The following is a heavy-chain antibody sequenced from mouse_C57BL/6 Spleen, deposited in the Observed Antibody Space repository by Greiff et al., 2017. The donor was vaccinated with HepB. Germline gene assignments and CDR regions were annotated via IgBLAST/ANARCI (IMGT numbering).Heavy chain of an antibody. Sequence: VQLKQSGGDLVKPGGSLKLSCAASGFTFSSYGMSWVRQTPDKRLEWVATISSGGSYTYYPDSVKGRFTISRDNAKNTLYLQMSSLKSEDTAMYYCARHSEYYYGSSYGFAYWGQGTLVTVSA. CDR2: ISSGGSYT. CDR1: GFTFSSYG. V-gene: IGHV5-6*01. CDR3: ARHSEYYYGSSYGFAY. J-gene: IGHJ3*01. D-gene: IGHD1-1*01.